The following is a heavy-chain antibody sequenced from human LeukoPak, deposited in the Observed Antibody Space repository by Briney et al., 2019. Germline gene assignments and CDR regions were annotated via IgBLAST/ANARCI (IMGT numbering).Heavy chain of an antibody. CDR2: IYYSGST. D-gene: IGHD5-24*01. CDR1: GGSISSSSYY. CDR3: ATLRWSIGLEDI. J-gene: IGHJ3*02. Sequence: YPSETLSLTCTVSGGSISSSSYYWGWIRQPPGKGLEWIGSIYYSGSTYYNPSLKSRVTISVDTSKNQFSLKLSSVTAADTAVYYCATLRWSIGLEDIWGQGTMVTVSS. V-gene: IGHV4-39*07.